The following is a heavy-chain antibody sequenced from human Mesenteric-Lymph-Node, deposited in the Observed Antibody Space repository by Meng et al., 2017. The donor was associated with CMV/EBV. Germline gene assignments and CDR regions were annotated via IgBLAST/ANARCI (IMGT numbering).Heavy chain of an antibody. CDR3: VRGTGDYGDWDY. V-gene: IGHV3-74*01. Sequence: GESLKISCAASGFTFSSYWMHWVRQAPGKGLVWVSRINGGGSSTNYADSVKGRFTISRDNAKNTQYLQMNSLRAEDTAVYYCVRGTGDYGDWDYWGQGTSVTVSS. CDR2: INGGGSST. D-gene: IGHD4-17*01. CDR1: GFTFSSYW. J-gene: IGHJ4*02.